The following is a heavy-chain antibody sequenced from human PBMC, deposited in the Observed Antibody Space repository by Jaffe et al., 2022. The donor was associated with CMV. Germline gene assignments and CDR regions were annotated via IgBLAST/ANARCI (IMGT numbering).Heavy chain of an antibody. CDR2: MYHSGST. V-gene: IGHV4-39*01. J-gene: IGHJ4*02. CDR3: ATQLLSAYSYGSDY. Sequence: LQLQESGPGLVMPSETLSLTCTVSGGSISSSTYYWAWIRQAPGKGLEWVGSMYHSGSTDHNPSLKNRVTISVDTSKNQFSLKLSSVTAADTAVYYCATQLLSAYSYGSDYWGQGILVTVSS. D-gene: IGHD5-18*01. CDR1: GGSISSSTYY.